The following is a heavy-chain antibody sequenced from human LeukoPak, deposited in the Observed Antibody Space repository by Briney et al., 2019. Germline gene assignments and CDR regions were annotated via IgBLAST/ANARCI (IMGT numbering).Heavy chain of an antibody. D-gene: IGHD6-13*01. CDR3: ARSIWYNRQYYFDS. Sequence: ASVKVSCKASGYSFNNYAMQWVRQAPGQRLEWMGWINCGNGKTKYSEKFQGTVTITRDTSATTAYMDLSSLRSEDTAVYYCARSIWYNRQYYFDSWGQGTLVTVSS. CDR1: GYSFNNYA. CDR2: INCGNGKT. J-gene: IGHJ4*02. V-gene: IGHV1-3*01.